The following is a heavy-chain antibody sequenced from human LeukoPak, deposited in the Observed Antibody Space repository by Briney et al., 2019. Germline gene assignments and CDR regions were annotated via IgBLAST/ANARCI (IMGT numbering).Heavy chain of an antibody. CDR1: GFTFSSYA. V-gene: IGHV3-23*01. D-gene: IGHD6-19*01. Sequence: GGSLRLSCAASGFTFSSYAMSWVRQAPGKGLEWVSGISGSGNTYYAASVKGRFTISRDKSKNTLYLQLNSLRAEDTAVYSCAKVRDTSGWYYFDYWGQGTLVTVSS. CDR2: ISGSGNT. CDR3: AKVRDTSGWYYFDY. J-gene: IGHJ4*02.